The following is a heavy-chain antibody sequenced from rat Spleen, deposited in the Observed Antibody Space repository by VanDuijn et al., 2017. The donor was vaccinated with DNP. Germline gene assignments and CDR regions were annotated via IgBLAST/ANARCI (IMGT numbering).Heavy chain of an antibody. V-gene: IGHV5-25*01. CDR1: GFTFSDSY. D-gene: IGHD1-12*01. J-gene: IGHJ4*01. CDR2: ISTGGGDT. CDR3: ARHRTIMPYYYAMDA. Sequence: EVKLVESGGGLVQPGRSLKLSCAASGFTFSDSYMAWVRQAPTKGLEWVASISTGGGDTYYGDSVKGRFSISRDNAKNTQYLQMDSLRSDDTATYYCARHRTIMPYYYAMDAWGQGASVTVSS.